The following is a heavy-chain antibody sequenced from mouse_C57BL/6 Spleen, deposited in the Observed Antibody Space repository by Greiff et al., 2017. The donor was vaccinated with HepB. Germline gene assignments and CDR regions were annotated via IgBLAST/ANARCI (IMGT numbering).Heavy chain of an antibody. Sequence: QVQLKQPGAELVKPGASVKMSCKASGYTFTSYWITWVKQRPGQGLEWIGDIYPGSGSTNYNEKFKSKATLTVDTSSSTAYMQLSSLTSEDSAVYYCARYYYGSSYDWYFDVWGTGTTVTFSS. J-gene: IGHJ1*03. CDR2: IYPGSGST. D-gene: IGHD1-1*01. CDR3: ARYYYGSSYDWYFDV. CDR1: GYTFTSYW. V-gene: IGHV1-55*01.